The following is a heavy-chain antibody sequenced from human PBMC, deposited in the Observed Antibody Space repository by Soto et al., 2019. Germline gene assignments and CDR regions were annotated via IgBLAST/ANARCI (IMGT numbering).Heavy chain of an antibody. Sequence: SETLSLTCTVSGGSISSGGYYWSWIRQRPGKGLEWIGYIYYSGSTYYNPSLKSRVTISVDTSKNQFSLKLSSVTAADTAVYYCARLTYCSSTSCPMGGYYYYGMDVWGQGTTVTVSS. CDR2: IYYSGST. CDR1: GGSISSGGYY. CDR3: ARLTYCSSTSCPMGGYYYYGMDV. D-gene: IGHD2-2*01. J-gene: IGHJ6*02. V-gene: IGHV4-31*03.